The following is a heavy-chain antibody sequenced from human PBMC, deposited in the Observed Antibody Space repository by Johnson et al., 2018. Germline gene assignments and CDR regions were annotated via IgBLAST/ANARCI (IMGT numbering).Heavy chain of an antibody. J-gene: IGHJ3*02. V-gene: IGHV1-69*01. CDR3: ASGRRLGGVLPYLEWTFAFDI. Sequence: QVQLVESGAEVKKPGSSVKVSCKASGGTFSSYAISWVRQAPGQGLEWMGGIIPIFGTANYAQKFQGRVTITADESTSTAYMGLSSLRSEDTAVYDCASGRRLGGVLPYLEWTFAFDIWGQGTLVTVSS. CDR2: IIPIFGTA. D-gene: IGHD3-3*01. CDR1: GGTFSSYA.